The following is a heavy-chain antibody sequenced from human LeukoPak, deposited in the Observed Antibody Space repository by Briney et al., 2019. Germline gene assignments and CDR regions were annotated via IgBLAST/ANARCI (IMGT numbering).Heavy chain of an antibody. V-gene: IGHV1-18*01. CDR2: ISAYNGNT. D-gene: IGHD6-19*01. CDR3: ARDDHGRWLVPGLYDY. J-gene: IGHJ4*02. CDR1: GYTFTSYG. Sequence: GASVKVSCKTSGYTFTSYGISWARQAPGQGLEWMGWISAYNGNTNYAQKLQGRVTMTTDTSTSTAYMELRSLRSDDTAVYYCARDDHGRWLVPGLYDYWGQGTLVTVSS.